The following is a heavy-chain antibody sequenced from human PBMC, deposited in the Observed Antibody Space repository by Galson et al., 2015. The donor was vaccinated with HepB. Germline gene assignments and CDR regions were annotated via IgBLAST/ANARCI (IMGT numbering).Heavy chain of an antibody. D-gene: IGHD3-16*01. J-gene: IGHJ6*02. CDR3: AKDWGGSSANFGYYYYGMDV. V-gene: IGHV3-30*18. Sequence: SLRLSCAASGFTFSSYGMHWVRQAPGKGLEWVAVISYDGSNKYYADSVKGRFTISRDNSKNTLYLQMNSLRAEDTAVYYCAKDWGGSSANFGYYYYGMDVWGQGTTVTVSS. CDR1: GFTFSSYG. CDR2: ISYDGSNK.